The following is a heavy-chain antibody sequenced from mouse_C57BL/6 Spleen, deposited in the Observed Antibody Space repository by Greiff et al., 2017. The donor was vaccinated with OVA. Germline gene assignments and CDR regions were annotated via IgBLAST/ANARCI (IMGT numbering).Heavy chain of an antibody. CDR3: TRRGRGDWFAY. Sequence: QVQLQQSGAELVRPGASVTLSCKASGYTFTDYEMHWVKQTPVHGLEWIGAIDPETGGTAYNQKFKGKAILTADKSSSTAYMELRSLTSEDSAVDYCTRRGRGDWFAYWGQGTLVTVSA. CDR2: IDPETGGT. V-gene: IGHV1-15*01. CDR1: GYTFTDYE. J-gene: IGHJ3*01.